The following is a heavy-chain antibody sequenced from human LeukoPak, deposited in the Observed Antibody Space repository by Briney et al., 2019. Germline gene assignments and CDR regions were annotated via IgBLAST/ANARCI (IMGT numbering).Heavy chain of an antibody. Sequence: SGGSLRLSCAASGFTFSSYAMGWVRQAPGKGLEWVSLISGSGGSTYYADSVKGRFTISRDNSKNTLYLQMNSLRAEDTAIYYCTKGVDYYDSSGYYNGQAFDIWGQGTMVTVSS. CDR1: GFTFSSYA. J-gene: IGHJ3*02. CDR2: ISGSGGST. CDR3: TKGVDYYDSSGYYNGQAFDI. V-gene: IGHV3-23*01. D-gene: IGHD3-22*01.